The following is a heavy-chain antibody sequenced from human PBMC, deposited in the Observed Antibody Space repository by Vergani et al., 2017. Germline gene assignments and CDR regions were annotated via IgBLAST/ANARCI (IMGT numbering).Heavy chain of an antibody. CDR1: GGSFSGYY. D-gene: IGHD6-19*01. J-gene: IGHJ4*02. V-gene: IGHV4-34*01. Sequence: QVQLQQWGAGLLKPSETLSLTCAVYGGSFSGYYWSWIRQPPGKGLEWIGEINHSGSTNYNPSLKSRVTISVDTSKNQFSLQLSSVTAADTAVYYCARISSGWYRRXFDYWGQGTLVTVSS. CDR3: ARISSGWYRRXFDY. CDR2: INHSGST.